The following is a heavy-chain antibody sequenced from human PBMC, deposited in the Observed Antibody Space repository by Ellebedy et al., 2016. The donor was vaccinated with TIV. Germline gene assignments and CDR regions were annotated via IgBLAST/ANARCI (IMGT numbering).Heavy chain of an antibody. J-gene: IGHJ4*02. Sequence: ASVKVSCKASGYTFTSYAMHWVRQAPGQRLEWMGWINAGNGNTKYSQKFQGRVTITRDTSASTAYMELSSLRSEDTAVYYCARERDGDWSFDYWGQGTLVTVSS. D-gene: IGHD4-17*01. V-gene: IGHV1-3*01. CDR1: GYTFTSYA. CDR3: ARERDGDWSFDY. CDR2: INAGNGNT.